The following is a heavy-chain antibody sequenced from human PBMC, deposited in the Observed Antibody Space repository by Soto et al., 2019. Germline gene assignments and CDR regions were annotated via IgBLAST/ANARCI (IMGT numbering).Heavy chain of an antibody. CDR3: TTLEDGLESYMDV. J-gene: IGHJ6*03. V-gene: IGHV3-15*01. CDR2: IKSKTDGGTT. Sequence: GGSLRLSCAASGFTFSNAWMSWVRQAPGKGLEWVGRIKSKTDGGTTDYAAPVKGRFTISRDDSKNTLYLQMNSLKTEDTAVYYCTTLEDGLESYMDVWGKGTTVTVSS. CDR1: GFTFSNAW. D-gene: IGHD1-1*01.